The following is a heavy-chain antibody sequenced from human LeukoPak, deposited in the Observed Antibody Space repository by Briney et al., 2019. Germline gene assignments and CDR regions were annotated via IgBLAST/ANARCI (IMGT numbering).Heavy chain of an antibody. Sequence: GGSLRLSCAASGFTFSSYAMSWVRQAPGKGLEWVSVISGTGDSTYYADSVKGRFTISRANPKNTLYLQMNSLRAEDTAVYYCATEGEMATIYYFDYWGQGNLVTASS. D-gene: IGHD5-24*01. J-gene: IGHJ4*02. V-gene: IGHV3-23*01. CDR1: GFTFSSYA. CDR2: ISGTGDST. CDR3: ATEGEMATIYYFDY.